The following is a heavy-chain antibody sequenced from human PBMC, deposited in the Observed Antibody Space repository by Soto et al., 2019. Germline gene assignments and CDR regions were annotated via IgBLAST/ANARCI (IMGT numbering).Heavy chain of an antibody. D-gene: IGHD6-13*01. CDR2: IYPGDSDT. CDR1: GYSFTNYW. CDR3: ARHDGSSWSPEYFQH. V-gene: IGHV5-51*01. J-gene: IGHJ1*01. Sequence: PGESLKISCKGSGYSFTNYWIGWVRQMPGKGLEWMGIIYPGDSDTRYSPSFQGQVTISADKSISTAYLQWSSLKASDTAMYYCARHDGSSWSPEYFQHWGQGTLVTVS.